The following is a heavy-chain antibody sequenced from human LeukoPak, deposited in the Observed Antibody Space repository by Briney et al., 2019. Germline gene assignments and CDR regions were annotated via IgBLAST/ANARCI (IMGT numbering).Heavy chain of an antibody. D-gene: IGHD6-19*01. J-gene: IGHJ4*02. CDR3: ARDLRSGGWYYFDY. CDR2: ISYDGSNK. Sequence: PGRSLRLSCAASGFTFSSYAMHWVRQAPGKGLEWVAVISYDGSNKYYADSVKGRFTISRDNSKNTLYLQMNSLRAEDTAVYYCARDLRSGGWYYFDYWGQGTLVTVSS. V-gene: IGHV3-30-3*01. CDR1: GFTFSSYA.